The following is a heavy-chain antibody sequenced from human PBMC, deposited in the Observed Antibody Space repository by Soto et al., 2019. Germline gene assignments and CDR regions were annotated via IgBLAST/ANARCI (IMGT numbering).Heavy chain of an antibody. J-gene: IGHJ3*02. CDR3: ASMPSVILNSYGFVTPFDI. D-gene: IGHD2-2*01. Sequence: QVQLVQSGAEVRKTGSSVKLSCKASGGTFSSYAFSWVRQAPRQGLEWMGGIIPMFRTPNYAQKFRDRVTITADESTTTLYLEWTGLKSDDTALYFCASMPSVILNSYGFVTPFDIWGQGTMVSVSA. CDR1: GGTFSSYA. V-gene: IGHV1-69*12. CDR2: IIPMFRTP.